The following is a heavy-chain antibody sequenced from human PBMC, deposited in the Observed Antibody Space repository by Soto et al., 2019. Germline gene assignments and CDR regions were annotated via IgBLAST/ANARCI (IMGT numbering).Heavy chain of an antibody. D-gene: IGHD2-15*01. CDR2: ISYDGSNK. V-gene: IGHV3-30-3*01. J-gene: IGHJ6*02. CDR3: ARDRNGLVAGYYYYGMDV. Sequence: SLRLSCAASGFTFSSYAVHWVRQAPGKGLEWVAVISYDGSNKYYADSVKGRFTISRDNSKNTLYLQMNSLRAEDTAVYYCARDRNGLVAGYYYYGMDVWGQGTTVTVSS. CDR1: GFTFSSYA.